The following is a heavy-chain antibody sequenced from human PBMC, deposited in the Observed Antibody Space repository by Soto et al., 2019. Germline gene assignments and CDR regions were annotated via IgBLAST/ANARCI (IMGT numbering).Heavy chain of an antibody. CDR1: GGSISSYY. D-gene: IGHD6-19*01. V-gene: IGHV4-59*01. CDR3: ARDGDSSGRTLFDY. J-gene: IGHJ4*02. CDR2: IYYSGST. Sequence: SETLSLTCAVSGGSISSYYWSWIRQPPGKGLEWIGYIYYSGSTNYNPSLKSRVTISVDTSKNQFSLKLSSVTAADTAVYYCARDGDSSGRTLFDYWGQGTLVTVSS.